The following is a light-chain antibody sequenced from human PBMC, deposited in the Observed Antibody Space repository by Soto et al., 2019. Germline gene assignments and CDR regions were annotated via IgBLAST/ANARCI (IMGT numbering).Light chain of an antibody. V-gene: IGKV3-11*01. CDR2: DAS. J-gene: IGKJ3*01. CDR1: HSVGDF. Sequence: DIVLTQSPATLPLSPGERATLSCNASHSVGDFFAWYPHRPGQGPRLLIYDASTRATGTPARFSGSRSGTDFTLPIMNLEAEDFAVYYCQQQYQWPPFTFGPGTKVDVK. CDR3: QQQYQWPPFT.